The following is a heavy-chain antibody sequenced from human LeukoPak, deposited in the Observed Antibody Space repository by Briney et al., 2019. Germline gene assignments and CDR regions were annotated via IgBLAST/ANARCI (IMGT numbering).Heavy chain of an antibody. CDR3: ASRDDSGSPALIDY. Sequence: SGGSLRLSCAASGFTVSSNYMSWVRQAPGKGLEWVSVIYSGGSTYYADSVKGRFTISRDNSKNTLYLQMNSLRAEDTAVYYCASRDDSGSPALIDYWGQGTLVTVSS. J-gene: IGHJ4*02. CDR1: GFTVSSNY. CDR2: IYSGGST. D-gene: IGHD1-26*01. V-gene: IGHV3-66*01.